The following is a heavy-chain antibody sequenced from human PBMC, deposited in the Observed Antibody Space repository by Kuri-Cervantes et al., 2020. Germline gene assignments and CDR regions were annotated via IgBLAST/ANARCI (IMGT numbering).Heavy chain of an antibody. CDR2: IKQDGSEK. D-gene: IGHD1-26*01. CDR1: GFTFDDYA. Sequence: AGSLRLSCAASGFTFDDYAMHWVRQAPGKGLEWVANIKQDGSEKYYVDSVKGRFTISRDNAKNSLFLQMNSLRAEDTAVYYCARDWVGATFDYYYYGMDVWGQGTTVTVSS. V-gene: IGHV3-7*01. J-gene: IGHJ6*02. CDR3: ARDWVGATFDYYYYGMDV.